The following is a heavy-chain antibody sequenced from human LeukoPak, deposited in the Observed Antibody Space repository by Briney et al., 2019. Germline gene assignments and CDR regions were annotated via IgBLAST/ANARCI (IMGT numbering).Heavy chain of an antibody. D-gene: IGHD5-18*01. CDR2: IFASGAST. CDR1: GFTFSSHA. V-gene: IGHV3-23*01. CDR3: AKPRYGQYYYGMDV. Sequence: GGSLRLSCAASGFTFSSHAMSWVRLAPGKGLEWVSAIFASGASTYYGDPVKGRFTISRDNSKNTLYLQMNSLRVEDTALYFCAKPRYGQYYYGMDVWGQGTTVTVSS. J-gene: IGHJ6*02.